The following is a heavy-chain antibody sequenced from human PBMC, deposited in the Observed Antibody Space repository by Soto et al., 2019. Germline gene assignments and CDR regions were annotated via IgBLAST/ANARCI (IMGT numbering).Heavy chain of an antibody. V-gene: IGHV3-30*18. CDR1: GFTFSSYG. CDR3: AKDTYYYGMDV. Sequence: GGSLRLSCAASGFTFSSYGMHWVRQAPGKGLEWEAVISYDGSNKYYADSVKGRFTISRDNSKNTLYLQMNSLRAEDTAVYYCAKDTYYYGMDVWGQGTTVTVSS. J-gene: IGHJ6*02. CDR2: ISYDGSNK.